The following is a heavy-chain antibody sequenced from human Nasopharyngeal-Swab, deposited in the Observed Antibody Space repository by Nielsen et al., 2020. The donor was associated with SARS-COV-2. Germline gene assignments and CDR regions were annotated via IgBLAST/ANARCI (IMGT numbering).Heavy chain of an antibody. D-gene: IGHD1-1*01. V-gene: IGHV3-74*01. CDR2: INSDGIST. J-gene: IGHJ4*02. CDR1: GFTFSSYW. Sequence: GESLKISCAASGFTFSSYWMHWVRQAPGKGLVWVSRINSDGISTTYADSVKGRFTISRDNSKNTLYLQMNSLRAEDTAVYYCARADWNDPTTFDYWGQGTLVTVSS. CDR3: ARADWNDPTTFDY.